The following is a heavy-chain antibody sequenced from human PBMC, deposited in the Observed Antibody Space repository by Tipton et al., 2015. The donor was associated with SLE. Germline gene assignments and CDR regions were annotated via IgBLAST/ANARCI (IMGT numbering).Heavy chain of an antibody. Sequence: SLRLSCAASGFTFSSYAMSWVRQAPGKGLEWVSVIHGGGSTYYSDSVKGRFTISRDNSKNTLYLQMNSLRAEDTAVYYCAKSSTGGSGVYYYYGMDVWGRGTPVPVSS. J-gene: IGHJ6*02. D-gene: IGHD3-10*01. V-gene: IGHV3-23*03. CDR3: AKSSTGGSGVYYYYGMDV. CDR2: IHGGGST. CDR1: GFTFSSYA.